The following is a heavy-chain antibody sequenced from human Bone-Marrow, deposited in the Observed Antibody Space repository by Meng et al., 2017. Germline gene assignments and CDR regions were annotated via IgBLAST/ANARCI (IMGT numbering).Heavy chain of an antibody. CDR3: ASWIYSCGWQ. CDR2: IYHGGDT. Sequence: VRVREAGQGLVKASGTLSLSCVVSGGSISSIDWWSWVRQPPGKGLEWIGEIYHGGDTNYNPSLKSRVTIAIDKSKNQFSLKLSSVTAADTAVYYCASWIYSCGWQWGQGALVTVSS. D-gene: IGHD6-19*01. V-gene: IGHV4/OR15-8*02. CDR1: GGSISSIDW. J-gene: IGHJ4*02.